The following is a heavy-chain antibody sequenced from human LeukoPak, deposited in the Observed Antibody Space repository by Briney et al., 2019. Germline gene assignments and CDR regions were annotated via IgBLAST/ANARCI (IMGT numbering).Heavy chain of an antibody. Sequence: GGSLRLSCAASGFTFSTYGMTWVRQAPGRGLEWVSAISGSAARTFYADSVKGRFTISRDNSKNTLSLQMNSLRAEDTAVYYCARTGGSQGGNYWGQGTLVTVSS. CDR3: ARTGGSQGGNY. V-gene: IGHV3-23*01. CDR1: GFTFSTYG. J-gene: IGHJ4*02. D-gene: IGHD1-26*01. CDR2: ISGSAART.